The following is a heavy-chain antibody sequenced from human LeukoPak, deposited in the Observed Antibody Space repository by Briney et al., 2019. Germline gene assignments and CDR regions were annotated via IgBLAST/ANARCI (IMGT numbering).Heavy chain of an antibody. V-gene: IGHV3-23*01. J-gene: IGHJ4*02. CDR1: GFTFSSYG. CDR2: ISGSGGSA. D-gene: IGHD6-19*01. CDR3: AKDHRRFASSGSGDY. Sequence: GGSLRLSCAASGFTFSSYGMSWVRQAPGKGLEWVSAISGSGGSAYYADSVKGRFTISRDNSKNTLYLQMNSLRAEDTAVYYCAKDHRRFASSGSGDYWGQGTLVTVSS.